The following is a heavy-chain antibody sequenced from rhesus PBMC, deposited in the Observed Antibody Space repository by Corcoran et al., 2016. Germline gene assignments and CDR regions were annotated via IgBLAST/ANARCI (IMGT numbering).Heavy chain of an antibody. CDR2: LYGRHGTT. V-gene: IGHV4-76*01. CDR1: GGSINSAYD. CDR3: AKRAGPFDS. J-gene: IGHJ4*01. D-gene: IGHD1-1*01. Sequence: QVQLLESGPGVVKPSETLSLTCAVSGGSINSAYDWSWIRQPPGKGLEWIGYLYGRHGTTTYNPSLKNRVTISKDASKNQFSLRLNSVTVADTAVYYCAKRAGPFDSGGQGVLVIVSS.